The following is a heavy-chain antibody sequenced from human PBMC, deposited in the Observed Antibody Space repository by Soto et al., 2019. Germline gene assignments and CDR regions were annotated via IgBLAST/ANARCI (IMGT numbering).Heavy chain of an antibody. CDR3: ASVSYSSSFDY. J-gene: IGHJ4*02. V-gene: IGHV3-7*01. CDR1: GFTFSSYW. D-gene: IGHD6-6*01. CDR2: IKQDGSEK. Sequence: GGSPRLSCAASGFTFSSYWMSWVRQAPGKGLEWVANIKQDGSEKYYVDSVKGRFTISRDNAKNSLYLQMNSLRAEDTAVYYCASVSYSSSFDYWGQGTLVTVSS.